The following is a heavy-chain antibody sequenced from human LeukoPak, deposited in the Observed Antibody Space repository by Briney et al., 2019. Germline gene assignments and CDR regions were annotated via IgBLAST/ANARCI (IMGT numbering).Heavy chain of an antibody. CDR3: AKDKLGAKWDDAFDI. Sequence: GGSLRLSCAASGFTFAGYAMTWVRQAPGKGLEWVSAISGSGGFTYYADSVKGRFTVSRDNSKNTLYLQMNSLRAEDTALYYCAKDKLGAKWDDAFDIWGQGTMVTVSS. D-gene: IGHD1-26*01. J-gene: IGHJ3*02. CDR2: ISGSGGFT. V-gene: IGHV3-23*01. CDR1: GFTFAGYA.